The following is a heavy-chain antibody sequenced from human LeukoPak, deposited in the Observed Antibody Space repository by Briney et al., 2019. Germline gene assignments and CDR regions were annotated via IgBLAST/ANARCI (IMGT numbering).Heavy chain of an antibody. J-gene: IGHJ4*02. D-gene: IGHD4-17*01. CDR2: MSGSGTTI. CDR1: GFTFSDYY. V-gene: IGHV3-11*01. Sequence: GGSLRLSCAASGFTFSDYYMTWMRQAPGKGLEWISYMSGSGTTIYYADSVKGRFTISRDNAKNSLYLQMNSLRAEDTAVYYCVRDVDDYDHHRGDSWGQGTLVTVSS. CDR3: VRDVDDYDHHRGDS.